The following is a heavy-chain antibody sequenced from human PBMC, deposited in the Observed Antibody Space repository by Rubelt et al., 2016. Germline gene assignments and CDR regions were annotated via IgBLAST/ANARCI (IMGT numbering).Heavy chain of an antibody. J-gene: IGHJ4*02. D-gene: IGHD3-10*01. CDR2: INHSGST. CDR1: GGSFSGYY. V-gene: IGHV4-34*01. CDR3: ARVVTMVRGVIMPSPYFDY. Sequence: QVQLQQWGAGLLKPSETLSLTCAVYGGSFSGYYWSWIRQPPGKGLEWIGEINHSGSTNYNPSLKSRVTISVDKSKNQFCLKLSSVTAADTAVYYCARVVTMVRGVIMPSPYFDYWGQGTLVTVSS.